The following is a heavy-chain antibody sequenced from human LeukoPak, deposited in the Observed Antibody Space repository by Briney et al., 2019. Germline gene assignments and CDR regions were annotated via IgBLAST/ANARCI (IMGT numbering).Heavy chain of an antibody. V-gene: IGHV4-4*07. Sequence: PSETLSLTCTVSGGSLSGYYWSWVRQPAGKGLEWIGRIYTSGSTNYNPSLKSRVTMSVDTSKNQFSLKLSSVTAAVTAVYYCARGYPGAPPVGFDIWGQGTMVTVSS. CDR2: IYTSGST. D-gene: IGHD1-1*01. CDR1: GGSLSGYY. J-gene: IGHJ3*02. CDR3: ARGYPGAPPVGFDI.